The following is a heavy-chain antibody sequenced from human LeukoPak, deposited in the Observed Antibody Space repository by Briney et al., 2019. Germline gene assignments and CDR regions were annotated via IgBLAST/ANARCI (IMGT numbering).Heavy chain of an antibody. CDR3: AKGGCRGTCNPLAY. Sequence: GGSLRLSCAASGFTFSGSGMSWVRQAPGKGLEWISSSGDSDGSTYYADSLKGRFTISRDNSKNTLYLQMNNLRAEDTAVYYYAKGGCRGTCNPLAYWGQGALVTVSS. V-gene: IGHV3-23*01. CDR1: GFTFSGSG. J-gene: IGHJ4*02. CDR2: SGDSDGST. D-gene: IGHD2-15*01.